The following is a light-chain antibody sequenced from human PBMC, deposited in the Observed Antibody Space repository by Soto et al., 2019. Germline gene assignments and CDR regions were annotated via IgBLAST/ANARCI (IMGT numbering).Light chain of an antibody. J-gene: IGLJ1*01. V-gene: IGLV2-14*01. CDR1: SSDVGGYNY. CDR3: SASATSRAYV. CDR2: EVS. Sequence: QSVLTQPASVSGSPGQSITISCTGTSSDVGGYNYVSWYQHHPGKAPKLMIYEVSNRPSGVSHRFSGSKSGNTASLTISGLQAEDEADYYFSASATSRAYVFGIGIRSPS.